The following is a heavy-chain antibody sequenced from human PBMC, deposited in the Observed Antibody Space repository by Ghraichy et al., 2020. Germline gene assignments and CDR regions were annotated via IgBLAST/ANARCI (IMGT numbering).Heavy chain of an antibody. V-gene: IGHV3-23*01. D-gene: IGHD5-12*01. CDR1: GFTFKTYA. J-gene: IGHJ4*02. CDR2: ISGSGGGT. CDR3: AKAGGYSGYDNFDY. Sequence: GGSLRLSCAASGFTFKTYAMSWVRQIPGKGLEWVSAISGSGGGTYYADSVKGRFTISRDNSKNTLYLQMNSLRAEDTAVYYCAKAGGYSGYDNFDYWGQGTLVTVSS.